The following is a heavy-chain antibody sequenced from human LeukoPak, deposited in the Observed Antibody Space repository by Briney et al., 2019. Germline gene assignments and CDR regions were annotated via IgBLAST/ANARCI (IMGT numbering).Heavy chain of an antibody. Sequence: ASVKVSCKASGYTFTGYYMHWVRQAPGQGLEWMGWINPNSGGTNYAQKFQGRVTMTRDTSISTAYMELSRLRSDDTAVYYCARDAHCSSTSCYPGFDPWGQGTLVTVSS. CDR3: ARDAHCSSTSCYPGFDP. V-gene: IGHV1-2*02. D-gene: IGHD2-2*01. CDR2: INPNSGGT. CDR1: GYTFTGYY. J-gene: IGHJ5*02.